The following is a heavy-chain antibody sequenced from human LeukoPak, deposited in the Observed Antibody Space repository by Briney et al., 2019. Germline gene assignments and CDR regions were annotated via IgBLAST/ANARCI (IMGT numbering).Heavy chain of an antibody. J-gene: IGHJ4*02. D-gene: IGHD3-22*01. CDR1: GFTFGDYA. CDR2: IRSKAYGGTT. Sequence: QSGGSLRLSCTASGFTFGDYAMSWVRQAPGKGLEWVGFIRSKAYGGTTEYAASVKGRFTISRDDSKSIAYLQMNSLKTEDTAVYYCTREYYDSSGYLGFDYWGQGTLVTVSS. V-gene: IGHV3-49*04. CDR3: TREYYDSSGYLGFDY.